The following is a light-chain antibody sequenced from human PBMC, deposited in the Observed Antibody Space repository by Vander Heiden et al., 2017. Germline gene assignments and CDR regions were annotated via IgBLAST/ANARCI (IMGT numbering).Light chain of an antibody. CDR2: GAS. CDR3: HRDCSSGSR. Sequence: EIVLTQSPDTLSLSPGERGTLSCRASQSVSSNYLAWYQQKPGQSPRLLIYGASSRATGIPDRFSGSGSGTDFTLTISRLEPEDFAVYYCHRDCSSGSRFGQGTKVEIK. J-gene: IGKJ1*01. V-gene: IGKV3-20*01. CDR1: QSVSSNY.